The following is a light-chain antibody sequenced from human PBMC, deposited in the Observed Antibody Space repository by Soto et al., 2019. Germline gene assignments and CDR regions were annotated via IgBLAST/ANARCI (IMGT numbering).Light chain of an antibody. Sequence: QTVVTQPPSVSGAPGQRVTISCTGSNSNIGAGFDVYWYQQLPGTAPKLLIHGNIARASGVPDRISGSNSGTSASLAISGLQAEDEADYYCQSYDSTLSAVIFGGGTKLTVL. CDR2: GNI. J-gene: IGLJ2*01. CDR1: NSNIGAGFD. V-gene: IGLV1-40*01. CDR3: QSYDSTLSAVI.